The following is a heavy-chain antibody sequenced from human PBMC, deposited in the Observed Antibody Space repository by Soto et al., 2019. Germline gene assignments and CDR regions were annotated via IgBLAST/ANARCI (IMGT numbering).Heavy chain of an antibody. D-gene: IGHD6-13*01. CDR2: IDTSGNT. CDR1: VYSITTYY. Sequence: SETLSLTCTVSVYSITTYYWSWIRQPAGKGLEWIGRIDTSGNTNYNPSLKSRVTMSVDTSKKQFSLKLTSVTAADTAVYYCARYSNNWFQTEGMDVWGQGTTVTVSS. V-gene: IGHV4-4*07. J-gene: IGHJ6*02. CDR3: ARYSNNWFQTEGMDV.